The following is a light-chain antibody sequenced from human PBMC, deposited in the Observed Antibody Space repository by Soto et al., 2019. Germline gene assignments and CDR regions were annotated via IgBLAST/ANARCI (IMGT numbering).Light chain of an antibody. CDR2: GNA. J-gene: IGLJ3*02. CDR3: QSYDRSLNWV. Sequence: QPVLTQPPSVSGAPGQTVTISCTGSSSNIGAVFYVHWYHQFPGTAPNLLIFGNANRPPGVPDRFSASKSGTSASLAIIGLRAEDEGDYYCQSYDRSLNWVFGGGTKLTVL. V-gene: IGLV1-40*01. CDR1: SSNIGAVFY.